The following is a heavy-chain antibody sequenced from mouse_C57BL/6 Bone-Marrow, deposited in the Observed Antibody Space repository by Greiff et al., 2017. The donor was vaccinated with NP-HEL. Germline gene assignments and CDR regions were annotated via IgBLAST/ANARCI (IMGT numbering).Heavy chain of an antibody. D-gene: IGHD1-1*01. CDR1: GFNIKDDY. CDR2: IDPENGDT. J-gene: IGHJ2*01. CDR3: TFYGSHFDY. Sequence: EVQLVESGAELVRPGASVKLSCTASGFNIKDDYMHWVKQRPEQGLEWIGWIDPENGDTEYASKFQGKATITADTSSNTAYLQLSSLTSEDTAVYYCTFYGSHFDYWGQGTTLTVSS. V-gene: IGHV14-4*01.